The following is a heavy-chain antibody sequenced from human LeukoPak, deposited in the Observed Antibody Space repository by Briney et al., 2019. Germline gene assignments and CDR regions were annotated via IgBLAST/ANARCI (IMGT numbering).Heavy chain of an antibody. V-gene: IGHV4-34*01. CDR2: INHSGST. D-gene: IGHD3-22*01. CDR3: ARAGYYDSSGYYPL. J-gene: IGHJ4*02. Sequence: SETLSLTWAVYGGSFSGYYWGSIRHPPGKGLEWIGEINHSGSTNYNPSLKSRVTISVETSKNQFSLKLSSVTAADTAVYYCARAGYYDSSGYYPLWGQGTLVTVSS. CDR1: GGSFSGYY.